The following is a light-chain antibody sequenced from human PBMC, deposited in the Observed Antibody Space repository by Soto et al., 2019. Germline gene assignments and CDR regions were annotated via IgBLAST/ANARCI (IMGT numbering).Light chain of an antibody. CDR2: GAS. J-gene: IGKJ1*01. V-gene: IGKV1-39*01. CDR1: QNIKNY. CDR3: QQSNSIPPWT. Sequence: DIQMTQSPFSLSASVGDRVTISCRPSQNIKNYLNWYQHKPGKGPKLLIYGASTLQSGVPSRFSGSGSGTDFTLTISSLQPEDVATYYCQQSNSIPPWTFGQGTKVEIK.